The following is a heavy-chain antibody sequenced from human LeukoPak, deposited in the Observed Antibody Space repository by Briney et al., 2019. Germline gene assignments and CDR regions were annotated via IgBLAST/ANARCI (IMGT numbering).Heavy chain of an antibody. CDR2: INSDGSST. Sequence: GGSLRLSCAASGFTFSSYAMSWVRQAPGKGLEWVSRINSDGSSTSYADSVKGRFTISRDNAKNTLYLQMNSLRAEDTAAYYCARKRGGHDYCDYGAFDIWGQGTMVTVSS. D-gene: IGHD4-17*01. V-gene: IGHV3-74*01. CDR3: ARKRGGHDYCDYGAFDI. CDR1: GFTFSSYA. J-gene: IGHJ3*02.